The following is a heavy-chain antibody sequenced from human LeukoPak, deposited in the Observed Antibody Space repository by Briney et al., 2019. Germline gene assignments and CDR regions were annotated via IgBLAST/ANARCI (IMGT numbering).Heavy chain of an antibody. Sequence: GASGKLCCTAAASTFTSYGISWGREAPGQGLRWRGWISAYNGNTNYAQKLQGRVTMTTDTATSTAYMELRSLRSDDTAVYYCARDRSIYYDSSGYPFDYWGQGTLVTVSS. V-gene: IGHV1-18*01. CDR1: ASTFTSYG. CDR3: ARDRSIYYDSSGYPFDY. D-gene: IGHD3-22*01. CDR2: ISAYNGNT. J-gene: IGHJ4*02.